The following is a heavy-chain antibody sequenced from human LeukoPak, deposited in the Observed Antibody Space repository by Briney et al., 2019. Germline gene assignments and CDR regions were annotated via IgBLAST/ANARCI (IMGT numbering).Heavy chain of an antibody. CDR2: ISSSSSTI. V-gene: IGHV3-11*04. D-gene: IGHD3-10*01. CDR3: AKLGRNYFDY. CDR1: GVTFSDYY. Sequence: PGGSLRLSCAASGVTFSDYYMNWIRQAPGKGLEGVSYISSSSSTIYYADSVKGRFTISRDNAKNSLYLQMNSLRAEATAVYYCAKLGRNYFDYWGQGTLVTVSS. J-gene: IGHJ4*02.